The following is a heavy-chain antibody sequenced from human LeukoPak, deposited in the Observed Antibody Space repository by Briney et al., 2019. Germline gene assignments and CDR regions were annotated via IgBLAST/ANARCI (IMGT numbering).Heavy chain of an antibody. D-gene: IGHD3-9*01. J-gene: IGHJ4*02. Sequence: GGSVKVTFQSSGYTFTSYGISWVRQARGQGLEGMGCISAYNGNTNYAQKLQGRVTMTTDTSTSTAYMELRSLRSDDTAVYYCARVPGLSYYDILTGYYNPDFDYWGQGTLVTVSS. CDR2: ISAYNGNT. V-gene: IGHV1-18*01. CDR3: ARVPGLSYYDILTGYYNPDFDY. CDR1: GYTFTSYG.